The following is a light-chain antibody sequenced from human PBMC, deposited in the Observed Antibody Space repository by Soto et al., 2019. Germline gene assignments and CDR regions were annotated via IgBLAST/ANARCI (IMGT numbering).Light chain of an antibody. V-gene: IGKV1-39*01. J-gene: IGKJ1*01. Sequence: DIQMTQSPSTLSASVGDRVTITCRASQNISRWLAWYQQKPGKAPKLLIYDASNLQRGVPSRFSGSRSGPDFTLTISSLQPEDFATYYCQQSYSSPPTFGQGTKVDIK. CDR2: DAS. CDR3: QQSYSSPPT. CDR1: QNISRW.